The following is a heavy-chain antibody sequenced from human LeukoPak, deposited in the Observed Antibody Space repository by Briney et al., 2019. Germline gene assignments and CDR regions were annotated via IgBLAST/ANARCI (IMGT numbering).Heavy chain of an antibody. CDR2: IKTKTDGGTT. CDR3: TTDLDC. J-gene: IGHJ4*02. CDR1: GFTFSSYA. V-gene: IGHV3-15*01. Sequence: GGSLRLSCSASGFTFSSYAMHWVRQAPGKGLEWVGRIKTKTDGGTTDYAAPVKGRFSISRDDSKNTLYLQMNSLKTEDTAVYYCTTDLDCWGQGTLVTVSS.